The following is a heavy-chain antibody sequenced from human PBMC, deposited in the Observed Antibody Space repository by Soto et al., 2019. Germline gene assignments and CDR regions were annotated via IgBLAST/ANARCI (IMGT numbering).Heavy chain of an antibody. V-gene: IGHV4-31*03. CDR1: GGSISSGGYY. J-gene: IGHJ4*02. Sequence: QVQLQESGPGLVKPSQTLSLTCTVSGGSISSGGYYWSWIGQHPGKGLERSGYIYYSGSTYYNPSLKRRGYLSVDTSKNQFSLQLSSVTAADTAVYYCARGGISSGYYEGDYWGQGTLVTVSS. CDR3: ARGGISSGYYEGDY. CDR2: IYYSGST. D-gene: IGHD3-22*01.